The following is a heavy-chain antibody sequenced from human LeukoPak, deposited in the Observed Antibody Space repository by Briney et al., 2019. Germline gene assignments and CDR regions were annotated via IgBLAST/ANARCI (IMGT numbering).Heavy chain of an antibody. V-gene: IGHV4-39*01. J-gene: IGHJ3*02. D-gene: IGHD3-22*01. Sequence: ETLSVTCTLSGGSTSSSNDLSGCTRQPPGNGLECLLTIYYVGSTNYNPSLKTRAPIPEATSKRHFTLKRTAVTAADTAVYFCARQKGAHYYDGSALLQAFDIWGQGTMVTVSS. CDR3: ARQKGAHYYDGSALLQAFDI. CDR2: IYYVGST. CDR1: GGSTSSSNDL.